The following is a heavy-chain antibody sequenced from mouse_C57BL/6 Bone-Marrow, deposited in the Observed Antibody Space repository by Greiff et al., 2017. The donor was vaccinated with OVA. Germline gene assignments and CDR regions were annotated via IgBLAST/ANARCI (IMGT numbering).Heavy chain of an antibody. Sequence: EVHLVESGGGLVKPGGSLKLSCAASGFTFSSYAMSWVRQTPEKRLEWVATISDGGSYTYYPDNVKGRFTISRDNAKNNLYLQMSHLKSEDTAMYYCARGDLYWGQGTLVTVSA. CDR1: GFTFSSYA. J-gene: IGHJ3*01. V-gene: IGHV5-4*01. CDR2: ISDGGSYT. CDR3: ARGDLY.